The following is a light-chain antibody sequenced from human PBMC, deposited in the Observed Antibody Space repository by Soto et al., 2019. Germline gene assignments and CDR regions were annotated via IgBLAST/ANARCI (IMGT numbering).Light chain of an antibody. Sequence: EIELTQSPGTLSLSPGERATLSCRASETVSSRYLAWYQQKPGQAPRLLIYGASNRASGIPDRFSGSGSGTDFTLTISRLEPGDFAVYYCQQYGGSPPITFGQGTRLEIK. CDR1: ETVSSRY. CDR3: QQYGGSPPIT. V-gene: IGKV3-20*01. J-gene: IGKJ5*01. CDR2: GAS.